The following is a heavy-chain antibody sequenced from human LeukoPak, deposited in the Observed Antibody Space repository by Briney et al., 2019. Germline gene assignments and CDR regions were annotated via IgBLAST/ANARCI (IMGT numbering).Heavy chain of an antibody. V-gene: IGHV1-2*06. J-gene: IGHJ5*02. Sequence: ASVEVSCKASGYIFSNFFSSYGITWVRQAPGQGLEWMGRINPNSGGTNYAQKFQGRVTMTRDTSISTAYMELSRLRSDDTAVYYCARGGITMVRGVRPWFDPWGQGTLVTVSS. CDR2: INPNSGGT. D-gene: IGHD3-10*01. CDR3: ARGGITMVRGVRPWFDP. CDR1: GYIFSNFF.